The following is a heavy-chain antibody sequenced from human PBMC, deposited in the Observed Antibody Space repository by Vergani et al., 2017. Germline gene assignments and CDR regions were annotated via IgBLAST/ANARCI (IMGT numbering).Heavy chain of an antibody. Sequence: QVQLVQSGAEVKKPGSSVKVSCKASGGTFSSYAISWVRQAPGQGREWMGGIIPIFGTANYEQKSQGRVTITAEESTRTAYMELSSLRSEDTAVYYCARSSKIMQLVNYFDYWGQGTLVTVSS. J-gene: IGHJ4*02. V-gene: IGHV1-69*01. CDR2: IIPIFGTA. CDR3: ARSSKIMQLVNYFDY. CDR1: GGTFSSYA. D-gene: IGHD6-13*01.